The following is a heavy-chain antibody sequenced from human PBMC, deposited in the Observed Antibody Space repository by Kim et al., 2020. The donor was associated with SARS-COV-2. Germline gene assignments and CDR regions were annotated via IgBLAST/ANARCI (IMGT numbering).Heavy chain of an antibody. D-gene: IGHD3-16*01. J-gene: IGHJ4*02. CDR1: GFTLTSYW. CDR2: IKQDGSEK. V-gene: IGHV3-7*01. CDR3: ARDWGDY. Sequence: GGSLRLSCAASGFTLTSYWMSWLREVPGKGLQWVAVIKQDGSEKFYVDSVKGRFTISRDNAKNSLYLQMNSLRAEDTAVYYCARDWGDYWGQGALVTVSS.